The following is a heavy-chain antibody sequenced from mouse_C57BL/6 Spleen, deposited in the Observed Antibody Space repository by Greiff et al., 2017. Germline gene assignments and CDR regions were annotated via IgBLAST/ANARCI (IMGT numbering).Heavy chain of an antibody. CDR1: GYSFTGYY. J-gene: IGHJ4*01. D-gene: IGHD1-2*01. V-gene: IGHV1-42*01. CDR3: ASHYYGAMDY. Sequence: VQLQQSGPELVKPGASVKISCKASGYSFTGYYMNWVKQSPEKSLEWIGEINPSTGGTTYNQKFKAKATLTVDKSSSTAYMQLKSLTSEDSAVYYCASHYYGAMDYWGQGTSVTVSS. CDR2: INPSTGGT.